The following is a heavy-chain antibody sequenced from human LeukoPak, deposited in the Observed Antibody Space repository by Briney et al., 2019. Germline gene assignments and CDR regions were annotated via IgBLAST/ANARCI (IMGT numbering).Heavy chain of an antibody. D-gene: IGHD3-10*01. CDR1: GASISSYY. Sequence: SETLSLTCTVSGASISSYYWSWIRQPPGKGLEWIGYIYYSGSANYNPSLKSRVTISVDTSKNQFSLKLSSMTAADTAVYYCARFRTTFGELNHWGQGTLVTVSS. J-gene: IGHJ5*02. CDR3: ARFRTTFGELNH. CDR2: IYYSGSA. V-gene: IGHV4-59*01.